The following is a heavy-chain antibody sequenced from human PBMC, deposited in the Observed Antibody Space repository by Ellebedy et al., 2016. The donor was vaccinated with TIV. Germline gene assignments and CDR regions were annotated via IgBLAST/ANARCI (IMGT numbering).Heavy chain of an antibody. CDR2: ISAYNGNT. CDR1: GYTFSSYG. CDR3: ARGGHCSGGNYKILDLDY. Sequence: AASVKVSCKASGYTFSSYGISWVRQAPGQGLEWMGWISAYNGNTNYAQKVQGRVTMTTDTSTSTAYMELRSLRSDDTAVYYCARGGHCSGGNYKILDLDYWGQGTLVTVSS. D-gene: IGHD2-15*01. V-gene: IGHV1-18*01. J-gene: IGHJ4*02.